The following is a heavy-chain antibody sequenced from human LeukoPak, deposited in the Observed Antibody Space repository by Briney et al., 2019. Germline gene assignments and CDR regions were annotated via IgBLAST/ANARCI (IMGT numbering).Heavy chain of an antibody. D-gene: IGHD3-9*01. V-gene: IGHV3-21*01. J-gene: IGHJ4*02. Sequence: PGGSLRLSCAASGFTFSSYSMNWVRQAPGKGLEWVSSISSSSSYIYYADSVKGRFTISRDNAKNSLYLQMNSLRAEDTAVYYCARGPSRSPGYNDYWGQGTLVTVSS. CDR1: GFTFSSYS. CDR3: ARGPSRSPGYNDY. CDR2: ISSSSSYI.